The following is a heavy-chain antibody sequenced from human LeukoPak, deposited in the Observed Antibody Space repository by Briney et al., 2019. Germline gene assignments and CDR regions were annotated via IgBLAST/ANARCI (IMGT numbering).Heavy chain of an antibody. V-gene: IGHV3-11*01. CDR1: GFTFSDYY. D-gene: IGHD3-22*01. Sequence: PGGSLRLSCAASGFTFSDYYMSWIRQAPGKGLEWVSYISSSGSAIYYVDSVKGRFTISRDNAKNSLYLQMNSLRAEDTAVYYCARDASYYYDSSGYYGYWGQGTLVTVSS. CDR3: ARDASYYYDSSGYYGY. J-gene: IGHJ4*02. CDR2: ISSSGSAI.